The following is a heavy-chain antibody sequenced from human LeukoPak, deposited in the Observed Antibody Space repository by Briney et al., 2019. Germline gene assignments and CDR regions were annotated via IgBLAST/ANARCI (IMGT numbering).Heavy chain of an antibody. CDR3: ARAPQALYYHDSSGYYYYDY. J-gene: IGHJ4*02. CDR2: IYHSGST. V-gene: IGHV4-30-2*01. D-gene: IGHD3-22*01. CDR1: GGSISSGGYY. Sequence: PSQTLSLTCTVSGGSISSGGYYWSWIRQPPGKGLEWIGYIYHSGSTYYNPSLKSRVTISVDTSKNQFSLKLSSVTAADTAVYYCARAPQALYYHDSSGYYYYDYWGQGTLVTVSS.